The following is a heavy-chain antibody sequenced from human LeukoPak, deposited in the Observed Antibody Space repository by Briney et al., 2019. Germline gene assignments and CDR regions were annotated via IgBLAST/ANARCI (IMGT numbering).Heavy chain of an antibody. CDR1: AFTFSSYA. J-gene: IGHJ4*02. CDR3: ARDVSGSYAVDY. D-gene: IGHD1-26*01. CDR2: ISYDGNNK. Sequence: GRSLRLSCAASAFTFSSYAMHWVRQAPGKGLEWVAVISYDGNNKNYADSVRGRFTISRDISKNTLYLQVSSLRAEDTAVYYCARDVSGSYAVDYWGQGTLVTVSS. V-gene: IGHV3-30-3*01.